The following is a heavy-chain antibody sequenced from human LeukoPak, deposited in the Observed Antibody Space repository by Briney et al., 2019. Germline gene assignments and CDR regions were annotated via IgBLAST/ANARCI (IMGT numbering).Heavy chain of an antibody. V-gene: IGHV7-4-1*02. CDR1: GYRFISYA. J-gene: IGHJ4*02. CDR3: ARTLAVADLGNFDY. Sequence: EASVKVSCKASGYRFISYAMNWVRQAPGQGLEWMGWINTNTGNSTYAQGFTGRFVFSLDTSVSTAYLQISSLKAEDTAVYYCARTLAVADLGNFDYWGQGTLVTVSS. D-gene: IGHD6-19*01. CDR2: INTNTGNS.